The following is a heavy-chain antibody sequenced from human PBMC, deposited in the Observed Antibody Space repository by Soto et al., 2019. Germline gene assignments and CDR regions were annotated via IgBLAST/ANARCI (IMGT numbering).Heavy chain of an antibody. CDR3: AKDLLERPKNVYYYYYGVDV. Sequence: GGSLRLSCAASGFTFSSYGMHWVRQAPGKGLEWVAVISFIGSNNYYAASVRGRFTISRDNSKNTLYLQMNSLRAEDTAVYYCAKDLLERPKNVYYYYYGVDVWGQGTTVTVS. D-gene: IGHD1-1*01. V-gene: IGHV3-30*18. J-gene: IGHJ6*02. CDR1: GFTFSSYG. CDR2: ISFIGSNN.